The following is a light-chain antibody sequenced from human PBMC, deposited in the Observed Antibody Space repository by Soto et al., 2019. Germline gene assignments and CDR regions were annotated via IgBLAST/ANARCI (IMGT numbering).Light chain of an antibody. CDR3: QQYENLPT. J-gene: IGKJ5*01. CDR2: DAS. Sequence: AQSPDTPCFSPGESATPPCRASQSLGRYLAWYQQKPGRAPKLLIYDASNLEAGVPSRFRGSGSGTDFTFTISRLQPEDIATYYCQQYENLPTFGQGTRLEI. V-gene: IGKV1-33*01. CDR1: QSLGRY.